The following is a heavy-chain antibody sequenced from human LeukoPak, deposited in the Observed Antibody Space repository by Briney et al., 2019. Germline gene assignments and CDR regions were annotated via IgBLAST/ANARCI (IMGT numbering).Heavy chain of an antibody. CDR2: ISGSGGST. J-gene: IGHJ4*02. CDR3: AKESLPTTTWSNYYYDSSGYNYFDY. Sequence: PGGPPRLSCAASGFTFSSYAMSWVRQAPGKGLEWVSAISGSGGSTYYADSVKGRFTISRDNSKNTLYLQMNSLRAEDTAVYYCAKESLPTTTWSNYYYDSSGYNYFDYWGQGTLVTVSS. D-gene: IGHD3-22*01. CDR1: GFTFSSYA. V-gene: IGHV3-23*01.